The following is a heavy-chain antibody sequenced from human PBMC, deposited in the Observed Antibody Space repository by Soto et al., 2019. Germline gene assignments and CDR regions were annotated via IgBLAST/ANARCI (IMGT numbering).Heavy chain of an antibody. CDR3: ARGGGVGVAGSAAFDM. J-gene: IGHJ3*02. V-gene: IGHV1-2*02. D-gene: IGHD3-3*01. CDR1: GYPVTAYY. CDR2: INPATGAA. Sequence: QLHLVHSGAVVKKPGASVTVSCSASGYPVTAYYMHWVRQAPGRGLEWMGGINPATGAAKYTQTCQGRVTMSRDTSTITVFLEMSGLTSGDTAVFYCARGGGVGVAGSAAFDMWGQGTLVTVSS.